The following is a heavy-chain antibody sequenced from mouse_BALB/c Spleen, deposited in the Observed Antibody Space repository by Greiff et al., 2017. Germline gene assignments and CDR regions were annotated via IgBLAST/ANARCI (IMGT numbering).Heavy chain of an antibody. CDR1: GFNIKDTY. CDR3: ARRDYGSRYYFDY. CDR2: IDPANGNT. J-gene: IGHJ2*01. Sequence: VQLQQSGAELVKPGASVKLSCTASGFNIKDTYMHWVKQRPEQGLEWIGRIDPANGNTKYDPKFQGKATITADTSSNTAYLQLSSLTSEDTAVYYWARRDYGSRYYFDYGGKGTTLPVSA. D-gene: IGHD1-1*01. V-gene: IGHV14-3*02.